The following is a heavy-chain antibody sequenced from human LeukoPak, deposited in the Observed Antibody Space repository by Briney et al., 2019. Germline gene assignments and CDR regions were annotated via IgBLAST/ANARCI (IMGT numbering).Heavy chain of an antibody. D-gene: IGHD2-21*01. CDR2: ISSSGSTI. CDR1: GFTFSDYY. CDR3: AREECRQYCGGEDS. V-gene: IGHV3-11*01. J-gene: IGHJ3*02. Sequence: GGSLRLSCAASGFTFSDYYMSCIRQAPGKGLEWVSYISSSGSTIYYADSVKGRFTISRDNAKNSLYLQMNSLRAEDTAVYYCAREECRQYCGGEDSWGQGTMVTVSS.